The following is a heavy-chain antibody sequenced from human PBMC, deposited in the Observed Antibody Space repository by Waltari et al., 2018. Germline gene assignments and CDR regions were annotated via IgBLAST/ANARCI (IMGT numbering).Heavy chain of an antibody. CDR2: IYYSGST. V-gene: IGHV4-39*07. CDR1: GGSISSSSYY. J-gene: IGHJ4*02. Sequence: QLQLQESGPGLVKPSETLSLTCTVSGGSISSSSYYWGWIRQPPGKGLEWIGSIYYSGSTYYTPSLKSRVTISVDTSKNQFSLKLSSVTAADTAVYYCARDNQYSSSSFDYWGQGTLVTVSS. CDR3: ARDNQYSSSSFDY. D-gene: IGHD6-13*01.